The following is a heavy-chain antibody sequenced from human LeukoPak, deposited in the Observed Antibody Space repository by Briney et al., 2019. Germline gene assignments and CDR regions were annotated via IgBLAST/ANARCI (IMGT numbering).Heavy chain of an antibody. CDR3: AKDRGYNYGLCDY. J-gene: IGHJ4*02. V-gene: IGHV3-23*01. D-gene: IGHD5-18*01. CDR1: GFTFNNFA. Sequence: GGSLRLSCAASGFTFNNFAMSWVRQAPGKGLEWVSAISGSGDNTYYADSVKGRFTISRDTSKNTLFLQMNSLRAEDTAVYYCAKDRGYNYGLCDYWGQGTLVTVPS. CDR2: ISGSGDNT.